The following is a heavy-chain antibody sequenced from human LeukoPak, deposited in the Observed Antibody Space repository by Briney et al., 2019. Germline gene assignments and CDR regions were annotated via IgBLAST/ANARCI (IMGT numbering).Heavy chain of an antibody. CDR2: INSDGSST. CDR1: GFTFSSYW. CDR3: ARGRSRNYYYYYMDV. J-gene: IGHJ6*03. Sequence: GGSLRLSCAASGFTFSSYWMHWVRQAPGKGLVWVSRINSDGSSTSYADSVKGRFTISRDNAKNSLYLQMNSLRAEDTAVYYCARGRSRNYYYYYMDVWGKGTTVTISS. V-gene: IGHV3-74*01.